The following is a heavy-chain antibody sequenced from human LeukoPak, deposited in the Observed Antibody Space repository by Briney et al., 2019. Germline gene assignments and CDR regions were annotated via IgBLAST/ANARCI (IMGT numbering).Heavy chain of an antibody. V-gene: IGHV3-30-3*01. D-gene: IGHD6-13*01. J-gene: IGHJ4*02. CDR2: ISYDGSNK. CDR1: GFTFSSYA. CDR3: ARDGRGYSSSWYVPTFL. Sequence: GGSLRLSCAASGFTFSSYAMHWVRQAPGKGLEWVAVISYDGSNKHYADSVKGRFTISRDNSKNTLYLQMNSLRAEDTAVYYCARDGRGYSSSWYVPTFLWGQGTLVTVSS.